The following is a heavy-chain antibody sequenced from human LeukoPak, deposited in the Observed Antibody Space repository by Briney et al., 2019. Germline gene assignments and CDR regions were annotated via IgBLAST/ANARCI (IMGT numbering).Heavy chain of an antibody. J-gene: IGHJ4*02. CDR3: ATAVGATTFDY. CDR1: GGSISSRNNY. V-gene: IGHV4-39*02. D-gene: IGHD1-26*01. CDR2: LDNSGST. Sequence: KPSETRSLTCTVSGGSISSRNNYWGWIRQPPGKGLEWIGSLDNSGSTYYNSSLKSRVTISVDTSKNHFSLRLTSVTAADTAVYYCATAVGATTFDYWGQGTLVTVSS.